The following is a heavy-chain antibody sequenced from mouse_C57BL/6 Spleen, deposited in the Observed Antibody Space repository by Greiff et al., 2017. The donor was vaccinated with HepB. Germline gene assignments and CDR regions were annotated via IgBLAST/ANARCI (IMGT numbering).Heavy chain of an antibody. CDR2: ISYDGSN. J-gene: IGHJ2*01. V-gene: IGHV3-6*01. D-gene: IGHD2-13*01. Sequence: VQLKESGPGLVKPSQSLSLTCSVTGYSITSGYYWNWIRQFPGNKLEWMGYISYDGSNNYNPSLKNRISITRDTSKNQFFLKLNSVTTEDTATYYCARDLTTLDYFDYWGQGTTLTVSS. CDR1: GYSITSGYY. CDR3: ARDLTTLDYFDY.